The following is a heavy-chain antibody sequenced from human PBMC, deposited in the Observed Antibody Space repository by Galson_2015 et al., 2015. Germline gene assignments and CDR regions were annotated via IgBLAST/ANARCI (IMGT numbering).Heavy chain of an antibody. J-gene: IGHJ4*02. Sequence: WVRQAPGQRLEWMGWINAGGGDTKYSQNFQGRVTITRDTSANTAYMELSSLRSEDTAVYYCARTTDGYDWGTFDYWGQGTLVTVSS. V-gene: IGHV1-3*01. CDR2: INAGGGDT. CDR3: ARTTDGYDWGTFDY. D-gene: IGHD5-12*01.